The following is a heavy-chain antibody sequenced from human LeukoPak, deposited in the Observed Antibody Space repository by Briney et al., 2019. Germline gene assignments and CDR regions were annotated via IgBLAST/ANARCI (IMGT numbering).Heavy chain of an antibody. Sequence: ASVKVSCKASGYTFTNYPMNWVRQAPGQGLEWMGWISAYNGNTNYAQKLQGRVTMTTDTSTSTAYMELRSLRSDDTAVYYCARDGLAITMVRGVIMGAFDIWGQGTMVTVSS. V-gene: IGHV1-18*01. J-gene: IGHJ3*02. CDR2: ISAYNGNT. CDR3: ARDGLAITMVRGVIMGAFDI. D-gene: IGHD3-10*01. CDR1: GYTFTNYP.